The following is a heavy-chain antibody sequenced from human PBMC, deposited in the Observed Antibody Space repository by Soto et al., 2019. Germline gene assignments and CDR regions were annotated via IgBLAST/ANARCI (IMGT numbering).Heavy chain of an antibody. CDR2: IYFTGST. Sequence: SETLSLTCTVSGGAVSSGTYYWSWIRQPPGKGLEWIGHIYFTGSTNYNPSLRSRVTMSLDTSRNQFSLKLSSVTAADTAVYYCTRGPPRVQWFDPWGLGTLVTVSS. V-gene: IGHV4-61*01. J-gene: IGHJ5*02. CDR1: GGAVSSGTYY. CDR3: TRGPPRVQWFDP.